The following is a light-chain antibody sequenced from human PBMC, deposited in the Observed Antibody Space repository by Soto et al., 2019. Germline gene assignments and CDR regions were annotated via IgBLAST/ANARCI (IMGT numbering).Light chain of an antibody. CDR1: SSDIGTYNY. Sequence: QSALTQPASMSGSPGQSITISCIGTSSDIGTYNYVSWYQQYPGKAPKLMIYEVSTRPSGVSNRFSGSKSGNTASLTISGLQAEDEADYYCSSYTSTSTLVFGGGT. CDR2: EVS. V-gene: IGLV2-14*01. J-gene: IGLJ3*02. CDR3: SSYTSTSTLV.